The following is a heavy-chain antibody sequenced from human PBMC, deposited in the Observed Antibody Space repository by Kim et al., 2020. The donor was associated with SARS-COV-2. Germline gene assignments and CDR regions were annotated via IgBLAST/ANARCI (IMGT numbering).Heavy chain of an antibody. CDR3: TTLSELVGIDY. V-gene: IGHV3-15*01. J-gene: IGHJ4*02. D-gene: IGHD2-8*02. Sequence: TDYAAPVTGRFTISRDDSKHTLYLQMNSLKTEDTAVYYCTTLSELVGIDYWGQGTLVTVSS. CDR2: T.